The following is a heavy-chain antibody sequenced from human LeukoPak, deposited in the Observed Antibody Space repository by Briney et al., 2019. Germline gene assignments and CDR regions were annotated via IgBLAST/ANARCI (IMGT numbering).Heavy chain of an antibody. Sequence: GGSLRLSCAASGFTFSSYSMNWVRQAPGKGLEWVSSISSSSSYIYYADSVKGRFTISRDNAKNPLYLQMNSLRAEDTAVYYCARDPGIVGATKSIDYWGQGTLVTVSS. CDR1: GFTFSSYS. D-gene: IGHD1-26*01. V-gene: IGHV3-21*01. CDR3: ARDPGIVGATKSIDY. CDR2: ISSSSSYI. J-gene: IGHJ4*02.